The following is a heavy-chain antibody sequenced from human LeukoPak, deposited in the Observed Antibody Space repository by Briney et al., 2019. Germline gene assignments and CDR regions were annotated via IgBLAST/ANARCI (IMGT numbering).Heavy chain of an antibody. CDR2: ISSSSSTI. CDR1: GFTFSSYS. D-gene: IGHD5-24*01. Sequence: PGGSLRLSCAASGFTFSSYSMNWVRQAPGKGLEWVSYISSSSSTIYYADSVKGRFTISRDNAKNSLYLQMNSLRAEDTAVYYCARDRREDGYHPFGAFDIWGQGTMVTVSS. V-gene: IGHV3-48*04. J-gene: IGHJ3*02. CDR3: ARDRREDGYHPFGAFDI.